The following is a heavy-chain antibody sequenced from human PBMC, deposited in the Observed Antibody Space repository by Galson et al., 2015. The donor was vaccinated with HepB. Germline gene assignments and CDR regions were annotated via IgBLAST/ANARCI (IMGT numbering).Heavy chain of an antibody. V-gene: IGHV3-30-3*01. Sequence: SLRLSCAASGFTFSSYAMHWVRQAPGKGLEWVAVISYDGSNKYYADSVKGRFTISRDNSKNTLYLQMNSLRAEDTAVYYCARRMYQLPHGALDYWGQGTLVTVSS. CDR1: GFTFSSYA. D-gene: IGHD2-2*01. CDR3: ARRMYQLPHGALDY. J-gene: IGHJ4*02. CDR2: ISYDGSNK.